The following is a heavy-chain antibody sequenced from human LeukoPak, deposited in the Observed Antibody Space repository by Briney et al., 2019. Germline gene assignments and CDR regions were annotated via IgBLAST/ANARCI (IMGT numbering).Heavy chain of an antibody. CDR1: GFTFSSYA. CDR2: ISYDGSNK. Sequence: GGSLSLSCAASGFTFSSYAMHWVRQAPGKGLEWGADISYDGSNKYYADSVKGRFTISRDNSKNTLYLQMNSLRAEDTAVYYCARDWDLNYYDSSGYWYWGQGTLVTVSP. J-gene: IGHJ4*02. D-gene: IGHD3-22*01. V-gene: IGHV3-30-3*01. CDR3: ARDWDLNYYDSSGYWY.